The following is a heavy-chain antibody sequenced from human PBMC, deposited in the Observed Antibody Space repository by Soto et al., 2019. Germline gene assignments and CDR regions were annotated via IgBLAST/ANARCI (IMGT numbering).Heavy chain of an antibody. CDR3: AKMSASARG. Sequence: GGSMRLSCAASGFTFSSYAMNWVRQAPGKGLEWVAVISYDGSNKYYADSVKGRFTISRDNSKNTLYLQMNSLRAEDTAVYYCAKMSASARGWGQGTLVTVSS. CDR1: GFTFSSYA. CDR2: ISYDGSNK. J-gene: IGHJ4*02. D-gene: IGHD3-10*01. V-gene: IGHV3-30*18.